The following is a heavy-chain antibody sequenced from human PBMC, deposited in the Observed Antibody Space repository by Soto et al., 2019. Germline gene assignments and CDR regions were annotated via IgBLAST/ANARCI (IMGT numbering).Heavy chain of an antibody. V-gene: IGHV4-31*03. CDR1: GGSISSGGYY. D-gene: IGHD2-2*01. CDR2: IYYSGTT. CDR3: ARCSLVVVPAPGFDP. Sequence: QVQLQESGPGLVKPSETLSLTCTVSGGSISSGGYYWSWISQHPGKGLEWIGYIYYSGTTYYNPSLKSRVTISVDTSKNQFSLKLSSVSAADTALYYCARCSLVVVPAPGFDPWGRGTLVTVSS. J-gene: IGHJ5*02.